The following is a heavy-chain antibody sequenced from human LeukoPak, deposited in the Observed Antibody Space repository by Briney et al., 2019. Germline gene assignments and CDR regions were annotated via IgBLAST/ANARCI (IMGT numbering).Heavy chain of an antibody. Sequence: GRSLRLSCAASGFTFGDYAMHWVRQAPGKGLEWVSVISWNSGSICYADSVKGRFTISRENAKHSLYLQMNSLRAEDTALYYCAKGLRSNRAVAGTDFWGQGTLVTVSS. CDR2: ISWNSGSI. CDR1: GFTFGDYA. CDR3: AKGLRSNRAVAGTDF. J-gene: IGHJ4*02. D-gene: IGHD6-19*01. V-gene: IGHV3-9*01.